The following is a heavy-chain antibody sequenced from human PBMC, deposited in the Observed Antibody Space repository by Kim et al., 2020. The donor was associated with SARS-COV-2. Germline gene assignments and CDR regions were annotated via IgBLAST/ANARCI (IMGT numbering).Heavy chain of an antibody. CDR3: AKGAVRGGGGYYYFDY. CDR2: IYTGGSST. D-gene: IGHD5-12*01. V-gene: IGHV3-23*03. J-gene: IGHJ4*02. Sequence: GGSLRLSCVASGFTFSIYGMSWVRQAPGKGLEWISVIYTGGSSTYYADSVKGRFTISRDNSKNTLYLEMNSLRAEDTAVYYCAKGAVRGGGGYYYFDYWGQGTLVTVSS. CDR1: GFTFSIYG.